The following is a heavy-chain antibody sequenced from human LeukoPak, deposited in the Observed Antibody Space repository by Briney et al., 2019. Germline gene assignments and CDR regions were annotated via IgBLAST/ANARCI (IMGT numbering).Heavy chain of an antibody. D-gene: IGHD3-10*01. Sequence: SVKVSCKASGGTFSSYAISWVRQAPGQGLEWMGGIIPIFGTANYAQKFQGRATITADESTSTAYMELSSLRSEDTAVYYCARDHTPLRTMVRGVIERYGMDVWGQGTTVTVSS. CDR1: GGTFSSYA. V-gene: IGHV1-69*13. CDR3: ARDHTPLRTMVRGVIERYGMDV. CDR2: IIPIFGTA. J-gene: IGHJ6*02.